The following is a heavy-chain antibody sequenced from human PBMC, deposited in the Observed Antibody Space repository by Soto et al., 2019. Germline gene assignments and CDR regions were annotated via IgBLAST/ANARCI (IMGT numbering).Heavy chain of an antibody. CDR3: AKGDRQRIVGATKVDS. Sequence: QVHLVESGGGVVQPGRSLRLSCAASGFTFSSYGMHWVRQAPGKGLEWVAVISYDGSNKYYADSVQGRFTISRDNSKNTLYLQMNSLRAEDTAVYYCAKGDRQRIVGATKVDSWGQGTLVTVSS. CDR2: ISYDGSNK. CDR1: GFTFSSYG. D-gene: IGHD1-26*01. J-gene: IGHJ4*02. V-gene: IGHV3-30*18.